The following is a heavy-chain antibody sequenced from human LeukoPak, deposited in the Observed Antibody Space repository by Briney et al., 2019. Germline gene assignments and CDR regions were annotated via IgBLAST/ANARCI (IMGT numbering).Heavy chain of an antibody. J-gene: IGHJ6*03. CDR3: ASGGRWWYYYYCMDV. CDR1: GYTFTSYD. V-gene: IGHV1-8*01. CDR2: MNPNSGNT. Sequence: GASVKVSCKASGYTFTSYDINWVRQAPGQGLEWMGWMNPNSGNTGYAQKFQGRVTMTRNTSISTAYMELSSLRSEDTAVYYCASGGRWWYYYYCMDVWGKGTTVTVSS. D-gene: IGHD2-15*01.